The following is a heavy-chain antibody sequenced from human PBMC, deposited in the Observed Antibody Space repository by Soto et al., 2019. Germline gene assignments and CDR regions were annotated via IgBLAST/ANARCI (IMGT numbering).Heavy chain of an antibody. CDR3: ARSNIVVVVAASNWFDP. CDR1: GGSFSGYY. CDR2: INHSGST. D-gene: IGHD2-15*01. J-gene: IGHJ5*02. Sequence: PSETLSLTCAVYGGSFSGYYWSWIRQPPGKGLEWIGEINHSGSTNYNPSLKSRVTISVDTSKNQFSLKLSSVTAADTAVYYCARSNIVVVVAASNWFDPWGQGTLVTVSS. V-gene: IGHV4-34*01.